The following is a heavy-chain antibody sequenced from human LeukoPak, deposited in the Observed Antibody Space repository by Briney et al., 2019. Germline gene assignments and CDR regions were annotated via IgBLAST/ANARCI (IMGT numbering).Heavy chain of an antibody. CDR2: ISNDGRVK. V-gene: IGHV3-30*04. Sequence: GGSLRLSCAASGFTFSSYSMHWVRQPPGKGLEWVAVISNDGRVKYYADSAKGRFTISIDNSKSTLCLQMDSLRAEDTALYYCARALFPVVPTAYNWFDPWGQGTLVTVSS. CDR3: ARALFPVVPTAYNWFDP. J-gene: IGHJ5*02. D-gene: IGHD2-2*01. CDR1: GFTFSSYS.